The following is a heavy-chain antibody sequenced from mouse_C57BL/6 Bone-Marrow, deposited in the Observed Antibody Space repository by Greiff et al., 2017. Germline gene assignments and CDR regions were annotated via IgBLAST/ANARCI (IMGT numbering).Heavy chain of an antibody. Sequence: EVMLVESGGDLVKPGGSLKLSCAASGFTFSSYGMSWVRQTPDKRLEWVATISSGGSYTYYPDSVKGLFTISRDNAKNTLYLQMSSLKSEDTAMYYCARPDYDWFAYWGQGTLVTVSA. CDR3: ARPDYDWFAY. V-gene: IGHV5-6*01. D-gene: IGHD2-4*01. CDR2: ISSGGSYT. CDR1: GFTFSSYG. J-gene: IGHJ3*01.